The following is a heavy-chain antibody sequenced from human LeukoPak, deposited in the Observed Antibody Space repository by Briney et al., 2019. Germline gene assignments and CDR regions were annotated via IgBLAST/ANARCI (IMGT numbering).Heavy chain of an antibody. V-gene: IGHV3-15*01. CDR2: IKSKTDGGTT. CDR1: GFSISNDY. Sequence: WGSLSLTCAVSGFSISNDYWSWLRQAPGKGLEWVGRIKSKTDGGTTDYAATVKGRFTISRSDSKNTLYLQMNSLKTEDTAVYYGTTAHQTGLFYWGQGTLVTVSS. D-gene: IGHD3-10*01. J-gene: IGHJ4*02. CDR3: TTAHQTGLFY.